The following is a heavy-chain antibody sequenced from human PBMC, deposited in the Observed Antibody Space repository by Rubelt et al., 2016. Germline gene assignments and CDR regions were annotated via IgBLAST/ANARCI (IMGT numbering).Heavy chain of an antibody. V-gene: IGHV4-34*01. CDR2: INPSGSP. D-gene: IGHD6-13*01. CDR3: ARGAGP. CDR1: GGSFSGYY. Sequence: QVQLQQWGAGLLKPSETLSLTCAVYGGSFSGYYWSWIRQPPGKALAWIGEINPSGSPNYNPSLKSRVSISVDTSENQFSLKLSSGTAADTAVYYCARGAGPWGKGTLVTVSS. J-gene: IGHJ5*02.